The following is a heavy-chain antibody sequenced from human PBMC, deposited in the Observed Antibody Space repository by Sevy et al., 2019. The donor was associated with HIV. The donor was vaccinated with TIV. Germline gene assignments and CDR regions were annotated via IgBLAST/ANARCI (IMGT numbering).Heavy chain of an antibody. Sequence: GGSLRLSCAASGFIFSSYEMNWVRQAPGKGLEWVSSISNSGTTTYYSDSVKGRFTISRDNSRNSLYLQMNSLRTEDTAVYYCAREFPPSATTLAPFDCWGQGTLVTVSS. CDR3: AREFPPSATTLAPFDC. CDR2: ISNSGTTT. CDR1: GFIFSSYE. D-gene: IGHD4-17*01. V-gene: IGHV3-48*03. J-gene: IGHJ4*02.